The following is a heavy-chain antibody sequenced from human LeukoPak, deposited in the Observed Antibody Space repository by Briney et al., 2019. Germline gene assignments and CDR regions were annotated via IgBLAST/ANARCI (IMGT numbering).Heavy chain of an antibody. CDR1: GFTFSSYA. Sequence: GGSLRLSCAASGFTFSSYAMHWVRQAPGKGLEWEAVISYDGSNKYYADSVKGRFTISRDNSKNTLYLQMNSLRAEDTAVYYCARDRRPTYNWFDPWGQGTLVAVSS. J-gene: IGHJ5*02. CDR3: ARDRRPTYNWFDP. CDR2: ISYDGSNK. V-gene: IGHV3-30-3*01.